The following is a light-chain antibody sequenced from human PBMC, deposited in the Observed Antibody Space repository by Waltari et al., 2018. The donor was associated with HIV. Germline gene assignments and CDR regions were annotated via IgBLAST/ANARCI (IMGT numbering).Light chain of an antibody. CDR2: DVI. CDR1: SSDVGGYNY. J-gene: IGLJ2*01. Sequence: QSALTQPPSASGSPGQSVTLSCTGTSSDVGGYNYVSWHQQHPGKATKLMIYDVIKRPSGVPDLFSGSKPGNTASLTVSGLQPDDEPDYYCSSHAGSKVVFGGGTRLTVL. CDR3: SSHAGSKVV. V-gene: IGLV2-8*01.